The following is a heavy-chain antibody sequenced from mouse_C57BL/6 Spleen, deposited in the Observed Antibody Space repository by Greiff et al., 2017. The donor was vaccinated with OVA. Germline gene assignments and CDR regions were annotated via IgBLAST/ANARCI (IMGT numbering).Heavy chain of an antibody. Sequence: EVKLMESGPGLVKPSQSLSLTCSVTGYSITSGYYWNWIRQFPGNKLEWMGYISYDGSNNYNPSLKNRISITRDTSKNQFFLKLNSVTTEDTATYYCAGYDYDSAYWGQGTLVTVSA. D-gene: IGHD2-4*01. J-gene: IGHJ3*01. V-gene: IGHV3-6*01. CDR1: GYSITSGYY. CDR3: AGYDYDSAY. CDR2: ISYDGSN.